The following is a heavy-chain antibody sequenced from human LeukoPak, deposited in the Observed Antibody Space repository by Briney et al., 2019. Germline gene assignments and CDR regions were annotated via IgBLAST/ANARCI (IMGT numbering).Heavy chain of an antibody. CDR1: GYTFTSYY. D-gene: IGHD3-10*01. Sequence: ASVKVSCKASGYTFTSYYMHWVRQAPGQGLEWMGIINPSGGSTSYAQKFQGRVTMTRDTSTSTVYMELSSLRSEDTAVYYCASAMVRGASFDPWGQGTLVTVSS. V-gene: IGHV1-46*01. CDR3: ASAMVRGASFDP. J-gene: IGHJ5*02. CDR2: INPSGGST.